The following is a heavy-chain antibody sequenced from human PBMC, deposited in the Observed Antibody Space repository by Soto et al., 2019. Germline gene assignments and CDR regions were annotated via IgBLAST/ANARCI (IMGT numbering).Heavy chain of an antibody. Sequence: SETLSLTCAVSSGSISSSNWWSWVRQPPGKGLEWIGEIYHSGSTNYNPSLKSRVTISVDKSKNQFSLKLSSVTAADTAVYYCARLVVVAATPGYFDYWGQGTLVTVSS. CDR3: ARLVVVAATPGYFDY. J-gene: IGHJ4*02. D-gene: IGHD2-15*01. V-gene: IGHV4-4*02. CDR2: IYHSGST. CDR1: SGSISSSNW.